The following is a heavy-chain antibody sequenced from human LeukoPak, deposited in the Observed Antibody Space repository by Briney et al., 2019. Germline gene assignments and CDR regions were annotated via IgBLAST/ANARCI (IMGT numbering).Heavy chain of an antibody. CDR1: GFTFSGYA. CDR2: ISSNGGST. V-gene: IGHV3-64*01. Sequence: GGSLRLSCAASGFTFSGYAMHWVRQAPGKGLEYVSAISSNGGSTYYANSVKGRFTISRDNSKNTLYLQMGSLRAEDMAVYYCARGGYSSSWYSPDYYYGMDVWGQGTTVTVSS. J-gene: IGHJ6*02. D-gene: IGHD6-13*01. CDR3: ARGGYSSSWYSPDYYYGMDV.